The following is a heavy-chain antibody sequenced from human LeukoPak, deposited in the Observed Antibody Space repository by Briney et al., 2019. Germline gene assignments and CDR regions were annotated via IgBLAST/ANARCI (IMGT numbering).Heavy chain of an antibody. J-gene: IGHJ4*02. CDR1: GGSISSYY. CDR2: IYYSGST. Sequence: SETLSLTCTVSGGSISSYYWSWIRQPPGKGLEWIGYIYYSGSTNYNPSLKSRVTISVDTSKNQFSLKLSSVTAADTAVYYCARHSELRYFDWLASYTYYFDYWGQGTLVTVS. D-gene: IGHD3-9*01. CDR3: ARHSELRYFDWLASYTYYFDY. V-gene: IGHV4-59*08.